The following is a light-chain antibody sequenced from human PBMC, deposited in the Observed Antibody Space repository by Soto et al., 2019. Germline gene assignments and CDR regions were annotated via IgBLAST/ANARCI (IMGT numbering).Light chain of an antibody. CDR2: DAS. CDR3: QHRNNWLGT. J-gene: IGKJ3*01. Sequence: EIVLTQSPATLSLSPGERATLSCRASQSVGSFLAWYQQKSGQAPRLPIYDASNRAPGIPARFSGSGSGTDFTLTISSLEPEDFAVYYCQHRNNWLGTFGPGTKIDIK. V-gene: IGKV3-11*01. CDR1: QSVGSF.